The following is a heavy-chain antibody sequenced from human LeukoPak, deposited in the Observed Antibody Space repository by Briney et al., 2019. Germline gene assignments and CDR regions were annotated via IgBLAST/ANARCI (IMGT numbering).Heavy chain of an antibody. CDR3: ATDQSVRLLQTSSTYFKHVFAI. V-gene: IGHV1-46*01. Sequence: ASVNVSCKASGSTFTSYHMHWLRQAPGQRHERQGIIKPNGDRKRHAQNFQGRVTMTRDTSTSTVYMELSSLRSEDAAVYYCATDQSVRLLQTSSTYFKHVFAIWGQGSMVTVSS. J-gene: IGHJ3*02. D-gene: IGHD6-13*01. CDR1: GSTFTSYH. CDR2: IKPNGDRK.